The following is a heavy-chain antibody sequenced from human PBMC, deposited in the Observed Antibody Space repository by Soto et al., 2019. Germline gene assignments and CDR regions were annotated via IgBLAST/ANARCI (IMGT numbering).Heavy chain of an antibody. D-gene: IGHD4-17*01. CDR2: IGGYKGNT. Sequence: ASVKVSCKASGYTFTNYGVSWVRQAPGQGLEWMGWIGGYKGNTNYAQKLQGRVTLTRNTSISTAYMELSSLRSEDTAVYYCARGLDYGDETGYYGMDVWGQGTTVTVFS. J-gene: IGHJ6*02. V-gene: IGHV1-18*01. CDR1: GYTFTNYG. CDR3: ARGLDYGDETGYYGMDV.